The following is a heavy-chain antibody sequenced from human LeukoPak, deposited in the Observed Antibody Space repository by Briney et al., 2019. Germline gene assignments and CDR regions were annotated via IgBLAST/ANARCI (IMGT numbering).Heavy chain of an antibody. V-gene: IGHV1-8*03. CDR3: ARADDYSNYEGFDP. Sequence: ASVKVSCKASGYTFTSYDINWVRQATGQGLEWMGWMNPNSGNTGYAQKFQGRVTITRNTSISTAYMELSSLRSEDTAVYYCARADDYSNYEGFDPWGQGTLVTVSS. CDR2: MNPNSGNT. J-gene: IGHJ5*02. D-gene: IGHD4-11*01. CDR1: GYTFTSYD.